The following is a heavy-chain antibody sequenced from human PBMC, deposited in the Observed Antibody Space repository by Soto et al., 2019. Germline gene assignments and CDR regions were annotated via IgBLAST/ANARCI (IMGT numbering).Heavy chain of an antibody. J-gene: IGHJ4*02. Sequence: GGSLRLSCAASGFTFSSYGMRWVRQAPGKGLEWVAVISGDGSDKYYADSVKGRFTISRDNSKNTLYLQMNSLRAEDTAVYYCAKEWVYDTSGWSFDYWGQGP. V-gene: IGHV3-30*18. CDR1: GFTFSSYG. CDR2: ISGDGSDK. CDR3: AKEWVYDTSGWSFDY. D-gene: IGHD3-22*01.